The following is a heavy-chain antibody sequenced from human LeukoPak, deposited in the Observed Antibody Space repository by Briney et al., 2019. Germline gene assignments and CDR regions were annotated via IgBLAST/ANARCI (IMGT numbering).Heavy chain of an antibody. CDR2: ISSSSSYI. CDR1: GFTFSSYG. CDR3: ARDMGDGYNYFDY. V-gene: IGHV3-21*01. D-gene: IGHD5-24*01. J-gene: IGHJ4*02. Sequence: PGGSLRLSCAASGFTFSSYGMNWVRQAPGKGLEWVSSISSSSSYIYYADSVKGRFTISRDNAKNSLYLQMNSLRAEDTAVYYCARDMGDGYNYFDYWGQGTLVTVSS.